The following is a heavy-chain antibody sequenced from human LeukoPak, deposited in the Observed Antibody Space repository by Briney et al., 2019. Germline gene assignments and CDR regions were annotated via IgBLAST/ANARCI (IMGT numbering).Heavy chain of an antibody. CDR1: GVSFSGYY. D-gene: IGHD2-2*01. CDR2: INHSGST. CDR3: AREIVVVPAAMFWFDP. V-gene: IGHV4-34*01. Sequence: SETLSLTCAVYGVSFSGYYWSWIRQPPGKGLEWIGEINHSGSTNYNPSLKSRVTISVDTSKNQFSLKLSSVTAADTAVYYCAREIVVVPAAMFWFDPWGQGTLVTVSS. J-gene: IGHJ5*02.